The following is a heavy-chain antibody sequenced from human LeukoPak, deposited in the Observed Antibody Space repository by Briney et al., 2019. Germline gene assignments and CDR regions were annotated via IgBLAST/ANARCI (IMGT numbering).Heavy chain of an antibody. CDR3: AGEGDIVVVPAAAYFDY. CDR1: GFTFSSYA. D-gene: IGHD2-2*01. Sequence: PGGSLRLSCAASGFTFSSYAMHWVRQAPGKGLEWVAVISYDGSNKYYADSVKGRFTISRDNSKNTLYLQMNSLRAEDTAVYYCAGEGDIVVVPAAAYFDYWGQGTLVTVSS. V-gene: IGHV3-30*04. CDR2: ISYDGSNK. J-gene: IGHJ4*02.